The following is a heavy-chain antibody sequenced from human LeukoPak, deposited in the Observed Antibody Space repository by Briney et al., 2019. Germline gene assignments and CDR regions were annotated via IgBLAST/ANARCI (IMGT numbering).Heavy chain of an antibody. CDR3: ARGTLIAVAYYYYGMDV. CDR2: ISSSSSYI. D-gene: IGHD6-19*01. CDR1: GFTFSSYS. J-gene: IGHJ6*02. V-gene: IGHV3-21*04. Sequence: GGSLRLSCAASGFTFSSYSMNWVRQAPGKGLEWVSSISSSSSYIYYADSVKGRFTISRDNAKNSLYLQMNSLRAEDTAVYYCARGTLIAVAYYYYGMDVWGQGTTVTVSS.